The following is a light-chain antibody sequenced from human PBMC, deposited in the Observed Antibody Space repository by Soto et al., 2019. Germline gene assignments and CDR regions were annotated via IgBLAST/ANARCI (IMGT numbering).Light chain of an antibody. V-gene: IGKV3-20*01. Sequence: EIVLTQSPGTLSLFPGERATLSCRATQSVNSDYLAWYQQKPGQAPRLLIYIASRRATGIPDRFSGSGSGTDFTLTINRLEPEDFAVYYCQQYCTSPWTVGQGTKVEIK. J-gene: IGKJ1*01. CDR2: IAS. CDR3: QQYCTSPWT. CDR1: QSVNSDY.